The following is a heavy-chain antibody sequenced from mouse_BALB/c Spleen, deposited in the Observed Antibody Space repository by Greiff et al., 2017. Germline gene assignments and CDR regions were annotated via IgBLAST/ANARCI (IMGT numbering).Heavy chain of an antibody. D-gene: IGHD2-14*01. CDR3: TRSPHYRFDY. CDR2: IYPGSGST. CDR1: GYTFTSYW. V-gene: IGHV1S22*01. J-gene: IGHJ2*01. Sequence: LQQPGSELVGPGASVKLSCKASGYTFTSYWMHWVKQRPGQGLEWIGNIYPGSGSTNYDEKFKSKATLTVDTSSSTAYMQLSSLTSADSAVYYSTRSPHYRFDYWGQGTTLTVSS.